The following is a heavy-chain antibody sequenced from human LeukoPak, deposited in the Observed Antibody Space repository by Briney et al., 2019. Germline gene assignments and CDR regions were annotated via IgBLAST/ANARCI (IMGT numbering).Heavy chain of an antibody. CDR2: MNPNSGNT. J-gene: IGHJ4*02. D-gene: IGHD5-18*01. CDR1: GYTFTSYD. V-gene: IGHV1-8*01. Sequence: GASVKVSCKASGYTFTSYDINWVRQATGQGLEWMGWMNPNSGNTGYAQKFQGRVTMTRNTSISTAYMELSSPRSEDTAVYYCARGEGSLGLWLQDYWGQGTLVTVSS. CDR3: ARGEGSLGLWLQDY.